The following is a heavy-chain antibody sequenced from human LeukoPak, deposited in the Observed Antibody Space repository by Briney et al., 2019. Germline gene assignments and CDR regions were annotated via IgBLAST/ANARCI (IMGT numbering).Heavy chain of an antibody. D-gene: IGHD2-8*01. CDR3: ASSCTNGVCYERYNWFDP. J-gene: IGHJ5*02. CDR1: GYTFTGYY. CDR2: INPNSGGT. Sequence: GASVKLSCKASGYTFTGYYMHWVRQAPGQGLEWMGWINPNSGGTNYAQKFQGRVTMTRDTSISTAYMELSRLRSDDTAVYYCASSCTNGVCYERYNWFDPWGQGTLVTVSS. V-gene: IGHV1-2*02.